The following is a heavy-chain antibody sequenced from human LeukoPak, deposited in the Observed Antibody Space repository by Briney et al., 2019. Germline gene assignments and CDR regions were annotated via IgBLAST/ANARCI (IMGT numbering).Heavy chain of an antibody. J-gene: IGHJ4*02. V-gene: IGHV3-23*01. Sequence: PGGSLRLSCAASGFTFINYAMSWVRQAPGKGLECVSGISGSGGSSYYADSVKGRFTISIDNSKNMLYLQMNSLRAEDTAVYYCAKAAGQWVVGGHYYFDYWGQGTLVTVSS. CDR1: GFTFINYA. CDR2: ISGSGGSS. CDR3: AKAAGQWVVGGHYYFDY. D-gene: IGHD6-19*01.